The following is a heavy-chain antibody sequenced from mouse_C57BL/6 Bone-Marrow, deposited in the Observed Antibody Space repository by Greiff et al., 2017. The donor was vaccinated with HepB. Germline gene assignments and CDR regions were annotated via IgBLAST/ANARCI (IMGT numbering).Heavy chain of an antibody. CDR1: GYTFTSYW. J-gene: IGHJ4*01. CDR2: IHPNSGST. CDR3: AKESSSYAMDY. V-gene: IGHV1-64*01. Sequence: QVQLQQPGAELVKPGASVKLSCKASGYTFTSYWMHWVKQRPGQGLEWIGMIHPNSGSTNYNEKFKSKATLTVDKSSSTAYMQLISLTSEDSAVYYCAKESSSYAMDYWGQGTSVTVSS. D-gene: IGHD1-1*01.